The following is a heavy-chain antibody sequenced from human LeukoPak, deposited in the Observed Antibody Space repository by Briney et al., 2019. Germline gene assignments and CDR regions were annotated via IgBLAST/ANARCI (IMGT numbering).Heavy chain of an antibody. J-gene: IGHJ4*02. CDR2: IYSGGST. D-gene: IGHD5-18*01. CDR3: ATSYSYGPFDY. Sequence: GGSLRLSCAASGFTVSSNYMSWVRQAPGKGLEWVSVIYSGGSTYYADSVKGRFTISRDNSKSTLYLQMNSLRAEDTAVYYCATSYSYGPFDYWGQGTLVTVSS. V-gene: IGHV3-53*01. CDR1: GFTVSSNY.